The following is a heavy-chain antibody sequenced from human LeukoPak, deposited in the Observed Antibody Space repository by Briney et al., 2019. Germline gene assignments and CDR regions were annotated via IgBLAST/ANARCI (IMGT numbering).Heavy chain of an antibody. V-gene: IGHV3-30-3*01. CDR3: ARDPNMGGNSDLDY. D-gene: IGHD4-23*01. CDR2: ISYDGSNK. Sequence: HPGGSLRLSCAASGFTFSSYAMHWVRQAPGKGLEWVAVISYDGSNKYYADSVKGRFTISRDNSKNTLYLQMNSLKFEDTAVYYCARDPNMGGNSDLDYWGQGTLVIVS. CDR1: GFTFSSYA. J-gene: IGHJ4*02.